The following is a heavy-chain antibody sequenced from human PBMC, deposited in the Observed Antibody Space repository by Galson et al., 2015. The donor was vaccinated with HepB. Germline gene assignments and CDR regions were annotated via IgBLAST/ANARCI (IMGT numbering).Heavy chain of an antibody. D-gene: IGHD2-21*01. CDR3: ARDFVYYYYYYMDV. V-gene: IGHV3-21*01. CDR2: ISSSSSYI. Sequence: SLRLSCAASGFTFSSYSMNWVRQAPGKGLEWVSSISSSSSYIYYADSVKGRFTISRDNAKNSLYLQMNSLRAEDTAVYYCARDFVYYYYYYMDVWGKGTTVTVSS. J-gene: IGHJ6*03. CDR1: GFTFSSYS.